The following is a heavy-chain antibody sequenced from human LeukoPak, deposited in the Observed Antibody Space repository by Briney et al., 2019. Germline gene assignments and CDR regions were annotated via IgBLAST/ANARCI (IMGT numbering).Heavy chain of an antibody. CDR3: ASTYYDFWSGYFGTVELYYFDY. D-gene: IGHD3-3*01. V-gene: IGHV3-20*04. J-gene: IGHJ4*02. CDR2: INWNGGST. CDR1: GFTFDDYG. Sequence: GGSLRLSCAASGFTFDDYGMSWVSQAPGKGLEWVSGINWNGGSTVYADSVKGRFTISREKAKNSLYLQMNSVRAEDTALYYCASTYYDFWSGYFGTVELYYFDYWGQGTLVTVSS.